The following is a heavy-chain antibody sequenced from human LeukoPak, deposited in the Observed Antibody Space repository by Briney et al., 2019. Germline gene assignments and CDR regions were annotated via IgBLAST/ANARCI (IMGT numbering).Heavy chain of an antibody. CDR3: AKSYGFDFDWLSLDY. J-gene: IGHJ4*02. V-gene: IGHV4-34*01. Sequence: SETLSLTCAVYGGSFSGYYWSRIRQPPGKGLEWVGEINHSGSTNYNPSLKSRVTISVDTSKNQFSLKLSSVTAADTAVYYCAKSYGFDFDWLSLDYWGQGTLVTVSS. CDR2: INHSGST. CDR1: GGSFSGYY. D-gene: IGHD3-9*01.